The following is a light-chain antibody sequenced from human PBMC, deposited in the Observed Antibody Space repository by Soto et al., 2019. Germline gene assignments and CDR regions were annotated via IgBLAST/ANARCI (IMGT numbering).Light chain of an antibody. CDR2: GDS. CDR3: QVWDSSSDHVL. CDR1: NIGSKS. J-gene: IGLJ3*02. Sequence: SYELTHPPSVSVAPGQTARITCERNNIGSKSVHWYQQRPDQAPVLVVYGDSDRPSGNPERFSGSNSENTATLTITRVEAGDEADYYCQVWDSSSDHVLFGGGTKLTVL. V-gene: IGLV3-21*02.